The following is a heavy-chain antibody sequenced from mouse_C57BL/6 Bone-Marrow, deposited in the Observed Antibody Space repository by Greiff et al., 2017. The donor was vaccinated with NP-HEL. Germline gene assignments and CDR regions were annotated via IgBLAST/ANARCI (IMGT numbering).Heavy chain of an antibody. CDR1: GYTFTDYY. D-gene: IGHD1-1*01. CDR2: INPNNGGT. J-gene: IGHJ2*01. V-gene: IGHV1-26*01. CDR3: ARPFITTVVATGFDY. Sequence: VQLQQSGPELVKPGASVKISCKASGYTFTDYYMNWVKQSHGKSLEWIGDINPNNGGTSYNQKFKGKATLTVDKSSSTAYMELRSLTSEDSAVYYCARPFITTVVATGFDYWGQGTTLTVSS.